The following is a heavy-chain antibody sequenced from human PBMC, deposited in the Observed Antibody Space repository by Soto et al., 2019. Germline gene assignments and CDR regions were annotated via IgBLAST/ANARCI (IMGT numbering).Heavy chain of an antibody. J-gene: IGHJ4*02. CDR2: IYYSGST. CDR3: ARSLTVTMYYFDY. V-gene: IGHV4-59*01. D-gene: IGHD4-17*01. Sequence: SETLSLTCTVSGGSISSYYWSWIRQPPGKGLEWIGYIYYSGSTNYNPSLKSRVTISVDTSKNQFSLKLSSVTAADTAVYYCARSLTVTMYYFDYWGQGTLVTVSS. CDR1: GGSISSYY.